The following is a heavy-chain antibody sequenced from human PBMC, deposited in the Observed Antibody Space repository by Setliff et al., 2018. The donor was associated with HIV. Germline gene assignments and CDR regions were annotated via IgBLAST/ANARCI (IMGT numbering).Heavy chain of an antibody. D-gene: IGHD6-13*01. CDR2: FDPEDGET. V-gene: IGHV1-24*01. CDR1: GYTLTELS. J-gene: IGHJ1*01. CDR3: ATDPGYSSTWYSESFQH. Sequence: ASVKVSCKISGYTLTELSIHWVRQAPGKGLEWMANFDPEDGETFYAQKFQGRLTMTEDTSTDTAYMELSSLRSDDTAMYYCATDPGYSSTWYSESFQHWGQGTGVTVSS.